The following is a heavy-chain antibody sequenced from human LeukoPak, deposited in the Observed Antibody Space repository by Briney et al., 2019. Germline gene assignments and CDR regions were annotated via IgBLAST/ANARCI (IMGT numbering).Heavy chain of an antibody. D-gene: IGHD3-10*01. J-gene: IGHJ4*02. CDR3: ARWIGGFDF. Sequence: GGSLRPSCAASGFSFSGYWMNWVRQTPGKGLEWVANINHNGTEKYYLDSVEGRFTISRDNTKNSLFLQMNSLRAEDTAVYYCARWIGGFDFWGQGDLVTVSS. CDR2: INHNGTEK. V-gene: IGHV3-7*01. CDR1: GFSFSGYW.